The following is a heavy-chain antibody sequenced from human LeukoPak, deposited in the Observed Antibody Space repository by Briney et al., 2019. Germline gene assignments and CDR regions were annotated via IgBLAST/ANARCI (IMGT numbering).Heavy chain of an antibody. Sequence: GASVKVSCKASGYTFTGYYIHWVRQAPGQGLEWMGWINPNSGGTNYAQKFQGRVTMTRDTSISTAYMELSRLRSDDTAVYYCAALYCSSTSCPEAGFDYWGQGTLVTVSS. J-gene: IGHJ4*02. CDR3: AALYCSSTSCPEAGFDY. CDR2: INPNSGGT. CDR1: GYTFTGYY. V-gene: IGHV1-2*02. D-gene: IGHD2-2*01.